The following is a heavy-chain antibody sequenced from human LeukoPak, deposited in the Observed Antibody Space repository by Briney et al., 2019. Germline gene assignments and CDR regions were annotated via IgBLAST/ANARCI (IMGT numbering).Heavy chain of an antibody. CDR2: IYSDGST. Sequence: PGGSLRLSCAASGFIVSGDFMSWVRQAPGKGLEWVSVIYSDGSTYYADSVKGRFTISRDNSKNTLDFQMTGLRAEDTAVYYCARERGRGRDSPWFDYWGQGTLVTVSS. CDR3: ARERGRGRDSPWFDY. CDR1: GFIVSGDF. D-gene: IGHD1-26*01. J-gene: IGHJ4*02. V-gene: IGHV3-53*01.